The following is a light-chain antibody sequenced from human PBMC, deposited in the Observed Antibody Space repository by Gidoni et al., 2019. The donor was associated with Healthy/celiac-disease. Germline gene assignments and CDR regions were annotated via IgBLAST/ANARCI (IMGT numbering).Light chain of an antibody. Sequence: IVFTQSPATLSLSPGERATLSCRASQSVSSYLSWYQQKPGQDPSLLIYDASNRATGIPARFSGSGSGTDFTLTISSLEPEDFAVYYCQQRSNWPPQVTFGQGTRLEIK. J-gene: IGKJ5*01. CDR1: QSVSSY. V-gene: IGKV3-11*01. CDR3: QQRSNWPPQVT. CDR2: DAS.